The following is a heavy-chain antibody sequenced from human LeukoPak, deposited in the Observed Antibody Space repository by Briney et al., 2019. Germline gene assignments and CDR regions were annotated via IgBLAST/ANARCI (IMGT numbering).Heavy chain of an antibody. CDR1: GFTFSYYY. Sequence: PGGSLRLSCAASGFTFSYYYMSWLRQAPGKGLEWVAHIKEDGSEKYYVGSVKGRFTISRDNAKNSLYLQMNSLRAEDTAVYCCARDGIHYGDYPWGRGTVVTVSS. D-gene: IGHD4-17*01. CDR2: IKEDGSEK. J-gene: IGHJ5*02. V-gene: IGHV3-7*01. CDR3: ARDGIHYGDYP.